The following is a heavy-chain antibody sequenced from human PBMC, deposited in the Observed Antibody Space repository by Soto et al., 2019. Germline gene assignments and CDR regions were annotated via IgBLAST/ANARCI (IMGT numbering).Heavy chain of an antibody. CDR2: ISYDGSNK. Sequence: QVQLVESGGGVVQPGRSLRLSCAASGFTFSSYAMHWVRQAPGKGLEWVAVISYDGSNKYYADSVKGRVTISRDNSKNTLYLQMNSLRAEDTAVYYWASLYDSSGCWGQGTLVTVSS. V-gene: IGHV3-30-3*01. D-gene: IGHD3-22*01. CDR1: GFTFSSYA. J-gene: IGHJ4*02. CDR3: ASLYDSSGC.